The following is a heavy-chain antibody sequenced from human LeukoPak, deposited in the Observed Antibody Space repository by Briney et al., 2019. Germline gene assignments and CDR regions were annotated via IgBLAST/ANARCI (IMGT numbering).Heavy chain of an antibody. J-gene: IGHJ4*02. CDR2: IYYSGST. CDR1: GGSISSSSYY. D-gene: IGHD2-2*01. V-gene: IGHV4-39*01. Sequence: SETLSLTCTVSGGSISSSSYYWGWIRQPPGKGLEWIGSIYYSGSTYYNPSLKSRVTISVDPSKNQFSLKLSSVTAADTAVYYCARQCSSTSCYANFDYWGQGTLVTVSS. CDR3: ARQCSSTSCYANFDY.